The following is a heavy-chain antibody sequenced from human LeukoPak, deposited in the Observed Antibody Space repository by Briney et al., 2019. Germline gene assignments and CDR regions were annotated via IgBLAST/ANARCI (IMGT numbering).Heavy chain of an antibody. J-gene: IGHJ4*02. CDR3: AKGVPGVVPAAILSY. Sequence: GGSLRLSCAASGFTFSSYGMHWFRQAPGKGLEWVAFIRYDGSNKYYADSVKGRFTISRDNSKNTLYLQMNSLRAEDTAVYYCAKGVPGVVPAAILSYWGQGTLVTVSS. CDR2: IRYDGSNK. D-gene: IGHD2-2*02. V-gene: IGHV3-30*02. CDR1: GFTFSSYG.